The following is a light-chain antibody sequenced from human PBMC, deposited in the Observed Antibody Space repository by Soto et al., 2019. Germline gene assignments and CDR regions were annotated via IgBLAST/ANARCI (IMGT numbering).Light chain of an antibody. CDR2: EVS. Sequence: QSVLTQPPSASGSPGQSVTISCTGTSSDVGGYNYVSWYQQHPGKAPKLMIYEVSKRPSGVTDRFSGSKSGNTASLTVSGLQAEDEADYYCSSYAGSNNLVFGGGTKL. J-gene: IGLJ2*01. V-gene: IGLV2-8*01. CDR3: SSYAGSNNLV. CDR1: SSDVGGYNY.